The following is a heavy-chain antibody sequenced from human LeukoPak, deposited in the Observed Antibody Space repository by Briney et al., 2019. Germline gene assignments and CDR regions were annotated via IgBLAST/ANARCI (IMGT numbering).Heavy chain of an antibody. D-gene: IGHD2-2*01. J-gene: IGHJ4*02. CDR2: ISGSGGTI. CDR3: ARKYCSTTSCLFDN. Sequence: PGGSLRLSCAASAFTFRSYAMSWVRQAGGKGLEWVSAISGSGGTIYYADSVKGRFTISRDNAKNSLYLQMNSLRAEDTAVYYCARKYCSTTSCLFDNWGQGTLVTVSS. CDR1: AFTFRSYA. V-gene: IGHV3-23*01.